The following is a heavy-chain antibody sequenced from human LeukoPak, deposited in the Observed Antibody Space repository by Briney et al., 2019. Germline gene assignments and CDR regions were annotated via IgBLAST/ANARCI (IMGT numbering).Heavy chain of an antibody. CDR3: ARRRTMFGYFAGEFDY. J-gene: IGHJ4*02. V-gene: IGHV4-39*01. Sequence: PSETLSLTCTVSGGSISSSSYYWGWIRQPPGEGLEWIGSIYYSGSTNNNPSLKSRVTISVDTSKNQFSLKLSSVTAAGTAVYYCARRRTMFGYFAGEFDYWGQGTLVTVSS. D-gene: IGHD3-10*02. CDR2: IYYSGST. CDR1: GGSISSSSYY.